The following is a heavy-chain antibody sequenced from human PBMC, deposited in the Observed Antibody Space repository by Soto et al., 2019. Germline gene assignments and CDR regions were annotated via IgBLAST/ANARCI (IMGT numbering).Heavy chain of an antibody. CDR3: ASRFGSFYYDSSGFWFDP. D-gene: IGHD3-22*01. CDR1: GGSISSGDYY. V-gene: IGHV4-30-4*01. CDR2: IYYTGST. J-gene: IGHJ5*02. Sequence: PSETLSLTCTVSGGSISSGDYYWSWIRQPPGKGLEWIGYIYYTGSTYYNPSLKRRVTISVDTSKNQFSLKLSSVTAADTAVYYCASRFGSFYYDSSGFWFDPWGQGTLVTVSS.